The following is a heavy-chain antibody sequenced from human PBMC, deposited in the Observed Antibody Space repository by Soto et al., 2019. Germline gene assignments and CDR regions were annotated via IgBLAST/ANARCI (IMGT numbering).Heavy chain of an antibody. CDR1: GGSISTSRSY. D-gene: IGHD2-21*01. J-gene: IGHJ5*02. Sequence: PSETLSLTCSFSGGSISTSRSYLAWVRQPPGKGLEWLANIFYSGITFYNPSLASRVSVSVDTSKNEFSLKLRSVTAADTAVYYCARQPTTGDTDLWFDPWGQGTLVTVSS. V-gene: IGHV4-39*01. CDR2: IFYSGIT. CDR3: ARQPTTGDTDLWFDP.